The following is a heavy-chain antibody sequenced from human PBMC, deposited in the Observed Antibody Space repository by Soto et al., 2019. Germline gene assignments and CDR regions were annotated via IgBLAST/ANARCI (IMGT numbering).Heavy chain of an antibody. Sequence: QVQLQQWGAGLLKPSETLSLTCAVYGGSFSGYYWSWIRQPPGKGLEWIGEINHSGSTNYNPSLKSRVTISVDTSKNQSSRKLSSVTAADTAVYYCARGGAARPSGVHYYYGMDVWGQGTTVTVSS. CDR2: INHSGST. D-gene: IGHD6-6*01. CDR3: ARGGAARPSGVHYYYGMDV. CDR1: GGSFSGYY. V-gene: IGHV4-34*01. J-gene: IGHJ6*02.